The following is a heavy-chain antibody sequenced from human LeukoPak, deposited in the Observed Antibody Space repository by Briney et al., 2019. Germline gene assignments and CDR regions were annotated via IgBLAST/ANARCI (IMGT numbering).Heavy chain of an antibody. Sequence: ASVKISCKVSGYTFTDHYMHWVQQAPGKGLEWMGLVDPEDGETIYAEKFQGRVTITADTSTDTAYMELSSLRSEDTAVYYCATGYYDSSGFGTLSPHRFDYWGQGTLVTVSS. CDR3: ATGYYDSSGFGTLSPHRFDY. CDR1: GYTFTDHY. CDR2: VDPEDGET. V-gene: IGHV1-69-2*01. D-gene: IGHD3-22*01. J-gene: IGHJ4*02.